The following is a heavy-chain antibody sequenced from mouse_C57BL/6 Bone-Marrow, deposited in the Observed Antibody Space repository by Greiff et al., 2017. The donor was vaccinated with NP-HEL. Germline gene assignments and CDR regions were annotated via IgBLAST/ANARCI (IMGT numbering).Heavy chain of an antibody. V-gene: IGHV3-6*01. D-gene: IGHD2-3*01. CDR2: ISYDGSN. J-gene: IGHJ4*01. CDR1: GYSITSGYY. CDR3: AVLDMTMDY. Sequence: EVKLQESGPGLVKPSQSLSLTCSVTGYSITSGYYWNWIRQFPGNKLEWMGYISYDGSNNYNPSLKNRISITRDTSKNQFFLKLNSVTTEDTATYYCAVLDMTMDYWGQGTSVTVSS.